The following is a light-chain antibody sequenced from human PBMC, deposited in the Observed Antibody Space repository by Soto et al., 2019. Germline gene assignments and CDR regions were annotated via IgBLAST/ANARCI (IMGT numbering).Light chain of an antibody. J-gene: IGKJ1*01. CDR1: QSLPMW. CDR2: STS. Sequence: DIHMTQSPSTLSASVGDSVTITCRASQSLPMWLAWSQQNPGKAPNRLIYSTSSLVSGVTSRFSGSGCGTAFSLTISSLQPDDFATYYCQHWNDYSWTFGQGTKVEVK. CDR3: QHWNDYSWT. V-gene: IGKV1-5*03.